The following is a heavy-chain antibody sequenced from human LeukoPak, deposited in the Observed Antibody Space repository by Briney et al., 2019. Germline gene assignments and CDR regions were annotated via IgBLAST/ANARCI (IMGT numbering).Heavy chain of an antibody. Sequence: GGSLRLSCAASGFTFSSYVMSWVRQAPGKGLEWVSAIIGSGDRTYYTDSVKGRFTISRDNSRNTVYLQMNSLRAEDTAVYYCAKRGPAGAGKSPDYFDYWGQGTLVTVSS. CDR2: IIGSGDRT. J-gene: IGHJ4*02. V-gene: IGHV3-23*01. CDR3: AKRGPAGAGKSPDYFDY. D-gene: IGHD6-19*01. CDR1: GFTFSSYV.